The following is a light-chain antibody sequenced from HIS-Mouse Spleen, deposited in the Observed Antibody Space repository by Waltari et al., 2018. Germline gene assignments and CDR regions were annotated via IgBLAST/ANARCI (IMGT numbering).Light chain of an antibody. CDR2: AAS. V-gene: IGKV1-9*01. J-gene: IGKJ1*01. CDR1: QGISSY. CDR3: QQLNSYPPT. Sequence: DIQFTQSPSFLSASVGDRFTITCRASQGISSYLAWYQQKPGKAPKLLIYAASTLPSGVPSRFRGSGSGTEFTLTISSLQPEDFATYYCQQLNSYPPTFGQGTKVEIK.